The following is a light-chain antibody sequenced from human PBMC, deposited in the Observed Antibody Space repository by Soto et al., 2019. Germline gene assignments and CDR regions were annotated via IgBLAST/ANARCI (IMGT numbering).Light chain of an antibody. CDR1: SGSVSASYG. CDR3: VLYLGSGIWV. CDR2: SAY. J-gene: IGLJ3*02. V-gene: IGLV8-61*01. Sequence: QAVVTQEPSFSVSPGGTVTLTCGLSSGSVSASYGPSWYQQTPGQAPRRLIYSAYTRSSGVLDRFSGSILGNKAALTITGAQADDESDYYCVLYLGSGIWVFGGGTKLTVL.